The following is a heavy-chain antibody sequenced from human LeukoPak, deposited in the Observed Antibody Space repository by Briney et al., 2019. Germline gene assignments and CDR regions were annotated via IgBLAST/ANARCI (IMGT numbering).Heavy chain of an antibody. CDR3: ARDARLSSYGDYYDYYYGMDV. J-gene: IGHJ6*02. CDR1: GFTFSSYG. V-gene: IGHV3-21*01. Sequence: PGGSLRLSCAAPGFTFSSYGMHWVRQAPGKGLEWVSSISSSSSYIYYADSVKGRFTISRDNAKNSLYLQMNSLRDEDTAVYYCARDARLSSYGDYYDYYYGMDVWGQGTTVTVSS. D-gene: IGHD4-17*01. CDR2: ISSSSSYI.